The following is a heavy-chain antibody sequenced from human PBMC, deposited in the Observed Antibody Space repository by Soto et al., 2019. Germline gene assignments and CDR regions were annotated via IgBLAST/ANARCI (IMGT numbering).Heavy chain of an antibody. CDR2: ISTSGGRP. J-gene: IGHJ4*02. V-gene: IGHV3-23*01. CDR1: GIAFSNYA. CDR3: AKDPGRYDYVWGTYRYIDH. D-gene: IGHD3-16*02. Sequence: GGSLRLSCTASGIAFSNYAMSWVRQAPRKGLEWVSTISTSGGRPYYADSVKGRFTISRDNSKNTLYLQMNSLRAEDTAVYYCAKDPGRYDYVWGTYRYIDHWGQGTRVTVS.